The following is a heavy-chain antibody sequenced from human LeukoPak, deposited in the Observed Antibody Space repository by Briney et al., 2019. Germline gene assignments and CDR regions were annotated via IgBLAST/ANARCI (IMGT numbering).Heavy chain of an antibody. J-gene: IGHJ6*03. D-gene: IGHD3-22*01. Sequence: PLETLSLTCSVSGASISSSDYYWGWIRQPPGKGLEWIGRINYSGSTYYNPSLKSRVTISVDTSKNHFSLRLTSMTAADTAVYYCARLTHSYYSDTSGYYPYYYMDVWGKGTTVTVSS. V-gene: IGHV4-39*02. CDR1: GASISSSDYY. CDR2: INYSGST. CDR3: ARLTHSYYSDTSGYYPYYYMDV.